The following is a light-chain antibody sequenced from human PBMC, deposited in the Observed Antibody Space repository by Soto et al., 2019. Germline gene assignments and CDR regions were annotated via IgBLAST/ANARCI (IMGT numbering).Light chain of an antibody. J-gene: IGKJ1*01. CDR3: QQNSKFLT. CDR1: QLISSW. Sequence: DIQLTQSPSTLSASVGDTVTITCRASQLISSWLAWYQQKPGKAPKLLIDNAYRLESGVPSRFSGTESGAEFTLTNSSLQPDDFATYYCQQNSKFLTFGQGTKVEI. V-gene: IGKV1-5*03. CDR2: NAY.